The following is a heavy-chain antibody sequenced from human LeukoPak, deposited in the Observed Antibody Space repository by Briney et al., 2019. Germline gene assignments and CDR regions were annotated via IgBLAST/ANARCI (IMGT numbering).Heavy chain of an antibody. D-gene: IGHD5-24*01. Sequence: GGSLRLSCAASGFIFSSYGMHWVRQAPGKGLEWVAFIRYDGSNTYYADSVKGRLTISRDNSKNTLYLQMNSLRAEDTAVYYCAKDRAPDGYRSSYFDYWGQGTLVTVSS. J-gene: IGHJ4*02. CDR2: IRYDGSNT. CDR1: GFIFSSYG. V-gene: IGHV3-30*02. CDR3: AKDRAPDGYRSSYFDY.